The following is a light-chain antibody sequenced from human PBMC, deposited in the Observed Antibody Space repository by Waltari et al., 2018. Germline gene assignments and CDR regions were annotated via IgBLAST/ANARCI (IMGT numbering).Light chain of an antibody. CDR2: CAS. Sequence: RVLPSSNNKNSVVWDQQKPGQPPKLLISCASTRESGVPDRCSGSGSGTDFTLTSSSLQAEDVAVYYCQQCYSFPYTFGQGTKLESK. J-gene: IGKJ2*01. V-gene: IGKV4-1*01. CDR1: RVLPSSNNKNS. CDR3: QQCYSFPYT.